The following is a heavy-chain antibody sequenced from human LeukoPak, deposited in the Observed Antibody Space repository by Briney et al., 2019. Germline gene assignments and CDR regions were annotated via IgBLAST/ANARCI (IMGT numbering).Heavy chain of an antibody. V-gene: IGHV3-7*01. CDR2: IKEDGSEK. CDR1: GFTFSTYW. J-gene: IGHJ4*02. CDR3: ARVHHSSSWGTDDC. D-gene: IGHD6-13*01. Sequence: GGSLRLSCAAYGFTFSTYWMTWVRQAPGKGLERVANIKEDGSEKYYVDSVRGRFTISRDNAKYSLYLHMNSLRAEDTAVYYCARVHHSSSWGTDDCWGQGTLVTVSS.